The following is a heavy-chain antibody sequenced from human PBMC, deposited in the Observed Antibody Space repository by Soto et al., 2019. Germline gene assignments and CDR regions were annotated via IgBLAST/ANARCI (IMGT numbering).Heavy chain of an antibody. V-gene: IGHV1-8*01. J-gene: IGHJ5*02. CDR2: MNPNSGNT. Sequence: QVQLVQSGAEVKKPGASVKVSSKASGYTFTSYDINWVRQATGQGLEWMGWMNPNSGNTGYAQKFQGRVTMTRNTSISTAYMELSSLRSEDTAVYYCARSLGDYVWGSYRSDWFDPWGQGTLVTVSS. D-gene: IGHD3-16*02. CDR1: GYTFTSYD. CDR3: ARSLGDYVWGSYRSDWFDP.